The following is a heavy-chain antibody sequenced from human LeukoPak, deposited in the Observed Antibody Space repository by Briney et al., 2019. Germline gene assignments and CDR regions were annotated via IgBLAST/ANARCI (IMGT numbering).Heavy chain of an antibody. CDR2: ISYDGSNK. J-gene: IGHJ4*02. D-gene: IGHD6-13*01. CDR1: GFTFSSYG. V-gene: IGHV3-30*03. Sequence: GGSLRLSCAASGFTFSSYGMHWVRQAPGKGLEWVAVISYDGSNKYYADSVKGRFTISRDNSKNTLYLQMNSLRAEDTAVYYCARERAIAIDYWGQGTLVTVSS. CDR3: ARERAIAIDY.